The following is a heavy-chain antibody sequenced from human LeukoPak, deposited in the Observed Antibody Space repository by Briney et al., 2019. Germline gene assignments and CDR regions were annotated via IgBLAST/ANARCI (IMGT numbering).Heavy chain of an antibody. CDR2: VFHTGSR. J-gene: IGHJ3*02. Sequence: PSETLSLPCTVSGGSIIASDWWTWVRQAPGKGLEWVGEVFHTGSRNYSPSLKGRITISIDKYKSQFYLQLNSVTAADAAVYFCSRRNSLYDAFVIWGPGRLIAVSS. CDR1: GGSIIASDW. V-gene: IGHV4-4*02. CDR3: SRRNSLYDAFVI.